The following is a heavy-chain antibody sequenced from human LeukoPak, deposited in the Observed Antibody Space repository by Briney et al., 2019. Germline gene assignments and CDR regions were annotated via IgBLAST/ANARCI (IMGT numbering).Heavy chain of an antibody. V-gene: IGHV1-18*01. J-gene: IGHJ4*02. Sequence: GSSVKVSCKASGYTFTSYGISWVRQAPGQGLEWMGWISAYNGNTNYAQKLQGRVTMTTDTSTSTAYMELRSLRSDDTAVYYCARDPLYCTNGVCFDYWGQGTLVTVSS. D-gene: IGHD2-8*01. CDR2: ISAYNGNT. CDR1: GYTFTSYG. CDR3: ARDPLYCTNGVCFDY.